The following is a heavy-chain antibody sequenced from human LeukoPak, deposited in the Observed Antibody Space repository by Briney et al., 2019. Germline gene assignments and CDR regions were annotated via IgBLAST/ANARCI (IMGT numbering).Heavy chain of an antibody. J-gene: IGHJ6*03. D-gene: IGHD4-11*01. V-gene: IGHV3-21*01. CDR3: ARDKNSNGYYYYMDV. Sequence: PGGSLRLSCAASGFTFSSYSMNWVRQAPGKGLEWVSSISSSSSYIYYADSVKGRFTISRDNAKNSLYLQMNSLRAEDTAVYYCARDKNSNGYYYYMDVWGKGTTVTVSS. CDR1: GFTFSSYS. CDR2: ISSSSSYI.